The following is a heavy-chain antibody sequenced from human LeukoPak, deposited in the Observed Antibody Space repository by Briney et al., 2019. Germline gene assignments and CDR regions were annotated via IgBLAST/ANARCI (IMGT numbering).Heavy chain of an antibody. CDR3: ARDDCSSTSCDWFDP. CDR1: GYSISSGYY. CDR2: IYHSGST. D-gene: IGHD2-2*01. Sequence: SETLSLTCTVSGYSISSGYYWGWIRQPPGKGLEWIGSIYHSGSTYYNPSLKRRVTISVDTSKNQFSLKLSSVTAADTAVYYCARDDCSSTSCDWFDPWGQGTLVTVSS. V-gene: IGHV4-38-2*02. J-gene: IGHJ5*02.